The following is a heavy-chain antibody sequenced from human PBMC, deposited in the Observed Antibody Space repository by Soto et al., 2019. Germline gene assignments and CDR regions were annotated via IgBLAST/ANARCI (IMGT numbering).Heavy chain of an antibody. D-gene: IGHD3-10*01. V-gene: IGHV4-30-4*01. CDR1: GGSISIGDYY. Sequence: SSGTLSLTCAVSGGSISIGDYYWSWIRQPPGKGLEWIGYIYYSGSTYYNPSLKSRVTISVDTSKNQFSLKLSSVTAADTAVYYCARWWFGEFFDYWGQGTLVTVSS. J-gene: IGHJ4*02. CDR2: IYYSGST. CDR3: ARWWFGEFFDY.